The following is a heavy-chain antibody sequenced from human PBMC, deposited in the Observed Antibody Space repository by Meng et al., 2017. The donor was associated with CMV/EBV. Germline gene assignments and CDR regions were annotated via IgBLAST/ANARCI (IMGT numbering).Heavy chain of an antibody. V-gene: IGHV4-30-4*08. CDR1: GGSISSGDYY. CDR2: IYYSGST. CDR3: ARGSGSSPVDY. D-gene: IGHD1-26*01. J-gene: IGHJ4*02. Sequence: SETLSLTCTVSGGSISSGDYYWSWIRQPPGKGLEWIGYIYYSGSTYYNPSLKSRVTISVDTSKNQFSLKLSSVTAADTDVYYCARGSGSSPVDYWGQGTLVTVSS.